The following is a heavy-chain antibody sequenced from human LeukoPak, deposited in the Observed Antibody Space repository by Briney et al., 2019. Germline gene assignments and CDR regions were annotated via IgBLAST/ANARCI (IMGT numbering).Heavy chain of an antibody. Sequence: GGSLRLSCAASGFTFSSYALHWVRQAPGKGLEWVAVISYDGSNKYYADSVKGRFTISRDNSKNTLYLQMNSLRAEDTAVYYCARERPREVVAYYFDYWGQGTLVTVSS. J-gene: IGHJ4*02. D-gene: IGHD2-15*01. CDR3: ARERPREVVAYYFDY. CDR2: ISYDGSNK. V-gene: IGHV3-30-3*01. CDR1: GFTFSSYA.